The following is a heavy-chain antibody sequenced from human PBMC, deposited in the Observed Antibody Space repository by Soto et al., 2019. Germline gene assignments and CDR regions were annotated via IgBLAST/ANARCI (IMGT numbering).Heavy chain of an antibody. J-gene: IGHJ6*02. Sequence: ASVKVSCKASGYTFTGYYMHWVRQAPGQGLEWMGWINPNSGGTNYAQKFQGWVTMTRDTSISTAYMELSRLRSDDTAVYYCARERIVGAIPPEPYYYYGMDVWGQGTTVTVSS. D-gene: IGHD1-26*01. CDR2: INPNSGGT. CDR1: GYTFTGYY. V-gene: IGHV1-2*04. CDR3: ARERIVGAIPPEPYYYYGMDV.